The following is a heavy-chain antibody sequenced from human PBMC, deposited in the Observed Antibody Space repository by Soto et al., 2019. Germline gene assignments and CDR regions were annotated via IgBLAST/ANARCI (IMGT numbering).Heavy chain of an antibody. D-gene: IGHD3-10*01. Sequence: GGSLRLSCAASGFTFSSYVMHWVRQAPGKGLEWVAVISYDGSNKYYADSVKGRFTISRDNSKNTLYLQMNSLRAEDTAVYYCAKDRGSARYFDYWGQGTLVTVSS. CDR1: GFTFSSYV. CDR2: ISYDGSNK. CDR3: AKDRGSARYFDY. V-gene: IGHV3-30*18. J-gene: IGHJ4*02.